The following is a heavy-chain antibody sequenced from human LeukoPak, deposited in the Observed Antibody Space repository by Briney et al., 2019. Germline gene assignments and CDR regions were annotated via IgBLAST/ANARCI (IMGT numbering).Heavy chain of an antibody. CDR2: IYTSGST. CDR3: ARDAIEGGDAFDI. D-gene: IGHD2-2*02. V-gene: IGHV4-61*02. J-gene: IGHJ3*02. CDR1: GGSISSGSYY. Sequence: SQTLSLTCTVSGGSISSGSYYWSWIRQPAGKGLEWIGRIYTSGSTNYNPSLKSRVTISVDTSKNQFSLKLSSVTAADTAVYYCARDAIEGGDAFDIWGQGTMVTVSS.